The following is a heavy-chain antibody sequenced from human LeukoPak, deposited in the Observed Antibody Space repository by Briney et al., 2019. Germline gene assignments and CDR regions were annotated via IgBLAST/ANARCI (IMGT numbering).Heavy chain of an antibody. D-gene: IGHD3-3*01. Sequence: SETLSLTCTVSGGSISSYYWSWIRQPPGKGLEWIGHIYYSGSTNYNPSLKSRVTISVDTSKNQFSLKLSSVTAADTAVYYCARDMGIYDFWSGLDAFDIWGQGTMVTVSS. CDR2: IYYSGST. CDR1: GGSISSYY. CDR3: ARDMGIYDFWSGLDAFDI. V-gene: IGHV4-59*01. J-gene: IGHJ3*02.